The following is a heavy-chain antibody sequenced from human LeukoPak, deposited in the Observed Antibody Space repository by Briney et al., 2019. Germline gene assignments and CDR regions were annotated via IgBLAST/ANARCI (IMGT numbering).Heavy chain of an antibody. CDR1: VCIFIFYV. V-gene: IGHV1-69*05. CDR2: IIPIFGTA. Sequence: ASLKVCLKPAVCIFIFYVICWVRQAPGQGLECMGGIIPIFGTANYAQKFQGRDTITTDEPTRTASMEQSSLRCEDTAVYYCARAVAYYDITPPYFDPWGQGTLVTVSS. J-gene: IGHJ5*02. CDR3: ARAVAYYDITPPYFDP. D-gene: IGHD3-9*01.